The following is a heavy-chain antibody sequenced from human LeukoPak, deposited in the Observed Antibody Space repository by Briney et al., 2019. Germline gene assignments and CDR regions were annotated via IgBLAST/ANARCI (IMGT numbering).Heavy chain of an antibody. Sequence: SETLSLTCTVSGGSISSSSYYWGWIRQPPGKGLEWIGSIYYSGSTYYTPSLKSRVTISVDTSKNQFSLKLSSVTAADTAVYYCARQARRGLDYWGQGTLVTVSS. CDR3: ARQARRGLDY. V-gene: IGHV4-39*01. CDR2: IYYSGST. CDR1: GGSISSSSYY. J-gene: IGHJ4*02. D-gene: IGHD3-10*01.